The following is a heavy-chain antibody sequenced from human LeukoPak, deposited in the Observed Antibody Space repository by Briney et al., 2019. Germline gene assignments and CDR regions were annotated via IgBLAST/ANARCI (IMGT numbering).Heavy chain of an antibody. D-gene: IGHD5-12*01. J-gene: IGHJ4*02. Sequence: SQTLSLTCAVSGGSIGSGGYSWSWIRQPPGKGLEWIGYIYHSGSTYYNPSLKSRVTISVDRSKNQFSLKLSSVTAADTAVYYCARGRIGDGYNFSYYFDYWGQGTLVTVSS. CDR3: ARGRIGDGYNFSYYFDY. CDR1: GGSIGSGGYS. V-gene: IGHV4-30-2*01. CDR2: IYHSGST.